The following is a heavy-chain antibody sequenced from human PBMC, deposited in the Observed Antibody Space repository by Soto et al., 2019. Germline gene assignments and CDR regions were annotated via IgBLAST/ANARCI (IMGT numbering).Heavy chain of an antibody. Sequence: GGSLRLSCAASGFTFSRYGMHWVRQAPGKGLEWVAIISDDGSNKYYADSVKGRFTVSRDNAKNSLYLQMNSLRAEDTAVYYCARSFYYFDSPTFDYWGQGTLVTVSS. CDR3: ARSFYYFDSPTFDY. CDR1: GFTFSRYG. V-gene: IGHV3-30*03. D-gene: IGHD3-22*01. CDR2: ISDDGSNK. J-gene: IGHJ4*02.